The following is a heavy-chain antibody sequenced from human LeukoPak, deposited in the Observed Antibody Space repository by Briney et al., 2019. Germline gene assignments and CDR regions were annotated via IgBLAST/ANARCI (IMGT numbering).Heavy chain of an antibody. J-gene: IGHJ6*02. V-gene: IGHV4-34*01. CDR2: INHSGST. CDR1: GGSFSGYY. Sequence: SETLSLTCAVYGGSFSGYYWSWIRQPPGKGLEWIGEINHSGSTNYNPSLKSRVTISVGTSKNQFSLKLSSVTAADTAVYYCARGGSSSSSRHYYYYYGMDVWGQGTTVTVSS. CDR3: ARGGSSSSSRHYYYYYGMDV. D-gene: IGHD6-6*01.